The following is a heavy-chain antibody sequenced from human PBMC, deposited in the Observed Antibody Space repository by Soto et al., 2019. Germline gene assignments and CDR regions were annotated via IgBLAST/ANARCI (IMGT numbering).Heavy chain of an antibody. D-gene: IGHD2-15*01. CDR3: AREVRGGFTGIFDQ. CDR2: IYTDGTT. CDR1: GDSISDYFY. J-gene: IGHJ4*02. V-gene: IGHV4-4*07. Sequence: QVQLQGSGPGQVKPSETLSLSNTVSGDSISDYFYWSWIRQPAGKGLEWIGRIYTDGTTKYNPSLKSRVTLSLDTSKNQFSLRLSSVTAADTAVYYFAREVRGGFTGIFDQWGRGSRVTVSS.